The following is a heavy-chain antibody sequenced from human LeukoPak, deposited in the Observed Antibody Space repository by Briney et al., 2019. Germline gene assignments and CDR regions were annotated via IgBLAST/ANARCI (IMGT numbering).Heavy chain of an antibody. Sequence: GGSLRLSCAVSGFTFDDYAMHWVRQVPGKGLEWASGISWNSDTIDLADSVKGRFTISRDNAKNSLYLQMNRLRAEDTALYYCATNGGGDSGYGNFDYWGQGTLVTVSS. D-gene: IGHD5-12*01. V-gene: IGHV3-9*01. CDR1: GFTFDDYA. CDR2: ISWNSDTI. J-gene: IGHJ4*02. CDR3: ATNGGGDSGYGNFDY.